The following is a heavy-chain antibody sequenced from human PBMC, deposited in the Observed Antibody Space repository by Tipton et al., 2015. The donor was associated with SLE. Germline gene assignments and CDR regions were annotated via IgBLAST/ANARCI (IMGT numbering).Heavy chain of an antibody. CDR3: ARGPTGDAFDI. Sequence: TLSLTCAVDGDSLSGSYWSWIRQPPGKGLEWIGENNQSGYTNYNPSLKSRVTISVDTSKTQFSLRLNSVTAADTAVYYCARGPTGDAFDIWGQGTMVTVSS. CDR1: GDSLSGSY. J-gene: IGHJ3*02. CDR2: NNQSGYT. V-gene: IGHV4-34*01. D-gene: IGHD3-9*01.